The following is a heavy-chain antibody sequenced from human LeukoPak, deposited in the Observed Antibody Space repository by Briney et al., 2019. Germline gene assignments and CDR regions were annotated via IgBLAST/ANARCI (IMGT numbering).Heavy chain of an antibody. J-gene: IGHJ4*02. CDR3: ARVRSSGLDY. CDR2: IYTGGST. V-gene: IGHV4-61*02. D-gene: IGHD6-6*01. Sequence: SQTLSLTCTVSGGSISSGSYYWSWIRQPAGKGLEWIGRIYTGGSTNYNPSLKSRVTISVDTSKNQFSLKLSSVTAADTAVYYCARVRSSGLDYWGQGTLVTVSS. CDR1: GGSISSGSYY.